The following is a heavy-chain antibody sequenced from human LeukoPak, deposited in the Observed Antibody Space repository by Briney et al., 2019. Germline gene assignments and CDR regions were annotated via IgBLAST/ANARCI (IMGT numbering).Heavy chain of an antibody. CDR3: ARISSSNWYSERGAFDV. D-gene: IGHD6-13*01. V-gene: IGHV4-59*01. J-gene: IGHJ3*01. CDR2: IYYSGST. Sequence: SETLSLTCTVSGGSISSYYWSWIRQPPGKGLEWIGYIYYSGSTNYSPSLKSRVTISVDTSKNQFSLKLRSVTAADTAVYYCARISSSNWYSERGAFDVWGQGTMVTVSS. CDR1: GGSISSYY.